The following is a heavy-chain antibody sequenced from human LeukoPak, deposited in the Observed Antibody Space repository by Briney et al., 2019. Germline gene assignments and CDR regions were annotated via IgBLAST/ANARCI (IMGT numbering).Heavy chain of an antibody. CDR1: GYTFTGYY. Sequence: AAAKVSCKASGYTFTGYYMHWVPQAPGQGVEWMVRINPNRGGTKHAQKLQGRITMTRDTSISTAYIEQSRLRSDDTAVYYCARSQGVFESGPFNLPDYWGQGTLVTVSS. D-gene: IGHD3-3*01. V-gene: IGHV1-2*06. CDR2: INPNRGGT. J-gene: IGHJ4*02. CDR3: ARSQGVFESGPFNLPDY.